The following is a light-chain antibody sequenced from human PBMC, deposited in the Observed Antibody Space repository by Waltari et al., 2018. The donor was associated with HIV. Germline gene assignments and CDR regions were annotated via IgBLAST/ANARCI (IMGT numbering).Light chain of an antibody. V-gene: IGLV2-14*01. CDR2: EVT. CDR1: TSDVCGYNY. CDR3: SSYTTTSTVV. Sequence: QSALTQPASVSGSPGQSITISCIGPTSDVCGYNYVSWYQQHPGKAPKLLIYEVTNRPSGISNRFSGSKSGNTASLTISGLQAEDEADYYCSSYTTTSTVVFGGGTKLTVL. J-gene: IGLJ2*01.